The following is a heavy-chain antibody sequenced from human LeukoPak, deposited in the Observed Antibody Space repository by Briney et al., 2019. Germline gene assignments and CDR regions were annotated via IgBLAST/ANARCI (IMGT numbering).Heavy chain of an antibody. J-gene: IGHJ4*02. Sequence: SCKASGGTFISYAIHWVRQAPGKGLEWVAVISYDGTNKNNADSVKGRFTISRDNSKNTLYLQMNSLRAEDTAVYYCAREGGSSASLRGGFYFDYWGQGTLVTVSS. V-gene: IGHV3-30-3*01. D-gene: IGHD6-19*01. CDR3: AREGGSSASLRGGFYFDY. CDR2: ISYDGTNK. CDR1: GGTFISYA.